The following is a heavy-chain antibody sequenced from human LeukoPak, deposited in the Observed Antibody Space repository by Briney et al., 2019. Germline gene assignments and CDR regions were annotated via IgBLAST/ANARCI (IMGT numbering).Heavy chain of an antibody. J-gene: IGHJ5*02. CDR3: ARDDSWVSTSYCDSTGCYPNWFDP. CDR2: ISAYNGST. D-gene: IGHD2-2*01. V-gene: IGHV1-18*01. Sequence: ASVKVSCKASGYTFTSYGISWVRQAPGQGLEWMGWISAYNGSTNCAQKLQGRVTMTTDTSTNTAYMDLRSLRSDDTAVYYCARDDSWVSTSYCDSTGCYPNWFDPWGQGTLVTVSS. CDR1: GYTFTSYG.